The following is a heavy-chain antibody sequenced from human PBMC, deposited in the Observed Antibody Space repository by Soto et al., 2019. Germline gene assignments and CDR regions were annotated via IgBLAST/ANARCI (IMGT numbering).Heavy chain of an antibody. J-gene: IGHJ4*02. CDR3: AKDATRTNGWYYFDY. CDR1: GFNFHNLA. Sequence: GGSLRLSCAASGFNFHNLAMGWLRQAPGKGLEWVSVMSYSGDLTYYADSVEGRFTISRDNSKNTLYLQMDSLRADDTAVYYYAKDATRTNGWYYFDYWGQGALVTVSS. V-gene: IGHV3-23*01. CDR2: MSYSGDLT. D-gene: IGHD3-16*01.